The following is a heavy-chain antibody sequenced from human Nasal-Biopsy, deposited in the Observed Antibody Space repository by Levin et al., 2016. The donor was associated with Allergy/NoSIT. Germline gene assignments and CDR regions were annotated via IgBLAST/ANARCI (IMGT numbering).Heavy chain of an antibody. CDR2: IRSKGYGGTT. Sequence: GGSLRLSCTASGFLFSDYTMSWFRQAPGKGLEWVGFIRSKGYGGTTEFAASVKGRFTILRDDSKSIAYLQMNSLKTEDTAVYFCARVGVVTFGGVIRHFDYWGQGTLVTVSS. D-gene: IGHD3-16*01. J-gene: IGHJ4*02. CDR1: GFLFSDYT. CDR3: ARVGVVTFGGVIRHFDY. V-gene: IGHV3-49*03.